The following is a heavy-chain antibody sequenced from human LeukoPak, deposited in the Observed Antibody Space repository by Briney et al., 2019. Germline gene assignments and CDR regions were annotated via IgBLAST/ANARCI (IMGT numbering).Heavy chain of an antibody. D-gene: IGHD1-26*01. CDR1: GGTFSSYA. V-gene: IGHV1-69*05. J-gene: IGHJ4*02. Sequence: SVKVSCKASGGTFSSYAISWVRQAPGQGLEWMGGIIPIFGTANYAQKFQGRVTITTDESTSTAYMELSSLRSEDTAVYYCATITERSGSYSDYWGQGTLVTVSS. CDR2: IIPIFGTA. CDR3: ATITERSGSYSDY.